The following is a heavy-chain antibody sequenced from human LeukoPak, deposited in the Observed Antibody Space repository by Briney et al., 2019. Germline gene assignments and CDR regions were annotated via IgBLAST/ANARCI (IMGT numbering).Heavy chain of an antibody. CDR1: GYTFTSYG. Sequence: GASVKVSCKASGYTFTSYGIGWVRQAPGQGLEWMGWISAYNGNTNYAQKLQGRVTMTTDTSTSTAYLELRSLRSDDTAVYYCAREGNSYGYQNNWFDPWGQGTLVTVSS. J-gene: IGHJ5*02. CDR3: AREGNSYGYQNNWFDP. D-gene: IGHD5-18*01. CDR2: ISAYNGNT. V-gene: IGHV1-18*01.